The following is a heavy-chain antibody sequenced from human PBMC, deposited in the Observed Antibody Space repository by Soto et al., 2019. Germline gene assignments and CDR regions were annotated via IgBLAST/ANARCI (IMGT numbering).Heavy chain of an antibody. CDR2: INSDGSFT. Sequence: GGSLRLSCAASGCTFSRYWMHWVRQAPGKGLVWVSRINSDGSFTTSADSVKGRFSISRDTAKNTLFLQMDSLSAEATAVYYWARGRGALYHYMDVVGKGTTLTVSS. CDR3: ARGRGALYHYMDV. CDR1: GCTFSRYW. J-gene: IGHJ6*03. V-gene: IGHV3-74*01.